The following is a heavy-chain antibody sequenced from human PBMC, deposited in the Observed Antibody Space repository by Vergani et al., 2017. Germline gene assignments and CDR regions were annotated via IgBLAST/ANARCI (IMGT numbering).Heavy chain of an antibody. J-gene: IGHJ3*02. CDR2: ISSISSYI. D-gene: IGHD2-21*01. V-gene: IGHV3-21*01. Sequence: EVQLVESGGGLVKPGGSLRLSCAASGFTFSSYSMNWVRQAPGKGLEWVSSISSISSYIYYADSVKGRFTISRDNDKNTLYLQMNSLRAEDTDVYYCASPKIGYCGVDCSYHDAFDIWGQGTMVTVSS. CDR1: GFTFSSYS. CDR3: ASPKIGYCGVDCSYHDAFDI.